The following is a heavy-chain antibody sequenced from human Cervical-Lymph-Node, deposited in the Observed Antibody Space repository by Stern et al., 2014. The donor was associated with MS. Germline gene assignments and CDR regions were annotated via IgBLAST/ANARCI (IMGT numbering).Heavy chain of an antibody. CDR1: GFTFSSYW. D-gene: IGHD2-15*01. CDR2: IKEDGSET. Sequence: VQLVQSGGGLVQPGGSLRLSCAASGFTFSSYWMHWVRQAPGKGLEWVANIKEDGSETYYVDSVKGRFTISRDNAKKSLFLPMNSLRAEDTAVYYCAKGSDTWGQGTLVTVSS. CDR3: AKGSDT. J-gene: IGHJ5*02. V-gene: IGHV3-7*01.